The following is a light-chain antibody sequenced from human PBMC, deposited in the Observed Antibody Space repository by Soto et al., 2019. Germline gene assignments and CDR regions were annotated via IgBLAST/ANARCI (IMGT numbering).Light chain of an antibody. CDR3: QHYYSYPRT. CDR2: AAS. J-gene: IGKJ1*01. CDR1: QGISSY. Sequence: AIRMTQSPSSFSASTGDKVTITCRASQGISSYLAWYQQKPGKAPKLLIYAASTLQSGVPSRFSGSGSGTDFPLTSSCLQSEDFATYYCQHYYSYPRTFGQGTNVEI. V-gene: IGKV1-8*01.